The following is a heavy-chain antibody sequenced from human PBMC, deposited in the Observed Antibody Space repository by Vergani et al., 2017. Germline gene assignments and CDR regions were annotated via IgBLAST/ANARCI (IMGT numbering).Heavy chain of an antibody. CDR3: SRSRIYYGAGSPDY. V-gene: IGHV3-30*03. J-gene: IGHJ4*02. Sequence: QVHLVESGGGVVQPGRSLTLSCVASGFSFRGHGMHWVRQAPGKGLEWMGYVSFRGDTLYDPSVKGRMTISLNTSSNQFSLYLTSVTAADTAVYYCSRSRIYYGAGSPDYWGQGTLVTVSS. D-gene: IGHD3-10*01. CDR1: GFSFRGHG. CDR2: VSFRGDT.